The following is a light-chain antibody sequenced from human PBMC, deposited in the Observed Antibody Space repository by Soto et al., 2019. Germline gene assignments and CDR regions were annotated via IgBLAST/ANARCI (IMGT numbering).Light chain of an antibody. CDR2: GAS. Sequence: EIVMTQSLATLSVSPGERATHSCRASQSVSSNLAWYQQKPGQAPRLLIYGASTRATGIPARFSGSGSGTEFTLTISSLQSEDFAVYYCQQYNKWPPTWTFGQGTKVHIK. V-gene: IGKV3-15*01. CDR3: QQYNKWPPTWT. CDR1: QSVSSN. J-gene: IGKJ1*01.